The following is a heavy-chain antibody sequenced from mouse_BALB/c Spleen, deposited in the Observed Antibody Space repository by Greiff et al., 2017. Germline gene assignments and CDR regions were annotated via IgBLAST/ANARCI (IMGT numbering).Heavy chain of an antibody. V-gene: IGHV5-6*01. CDR1: GFTFSSYG. D-gene: IGHD2-1*01. CDR2: ISSGGSYT. J-gene: IGHJ4*01. CDR3: ARQGDGNYYYYAMDY. Sequence: EVHLVESGGDLVKPGGSLKLSCAASGFTFSSYGMSWVRQTPDKRLEWVATISSGGSYTYYPDSVKGRFTISRDNAKNTLYLQMSSLKSEDTAMYYCARQGDGNYYYYAMDYWGQGTSVTVSS.